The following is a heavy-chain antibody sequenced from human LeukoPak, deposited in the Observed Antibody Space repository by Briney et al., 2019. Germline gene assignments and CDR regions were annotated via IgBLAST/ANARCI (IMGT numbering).Heavy chain of an antibody. CDR3: ARDSGTSGEVKFDP. V-gene: IGHV4-4*07. J-gene: IGHJ5*02. CDR1: GGSISSDY. D-gene: IGHD3-10*01. Sequence: SETLSLTCTVSGGSISSDYLSWIRQPAGKGLEWIGRLYNGGSTTYNPSLKSRITMSVDTSKNQFSLRLTSVTAADTAVYYCARDSGTSGEVKFDPWGQGTRVTVSS. CDR2: LYNGGST.